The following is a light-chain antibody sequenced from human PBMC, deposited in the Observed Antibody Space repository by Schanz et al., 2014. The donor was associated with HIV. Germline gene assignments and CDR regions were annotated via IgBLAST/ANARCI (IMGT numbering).Light chain of an antibody. CDR1: SSNIGAGYD. Sequence: QSVLTQPPSVSGAPGQRVTISCTGSSSNIGAGYDVHWYQQLPGTAPILLIYGSSNRPSGVPDRFSGAKSGTSASLAITGLQAEDEADYYCEAWDDSLKGAAFGGGTQLTVL. J-gene: IGLJ7*01. CDR2: GSS. V-gene: IGLV1-40*01. CDR3: EAWDDSLKGAA.